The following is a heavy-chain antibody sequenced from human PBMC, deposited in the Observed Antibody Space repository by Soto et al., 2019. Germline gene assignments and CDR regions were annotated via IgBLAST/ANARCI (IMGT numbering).Heavy chain of an antibody. J-gene: IGHJ6*02. Sequence: QVQLVQSGAEVKKPGSSVKVSCKTSRDTFNKYAFNWVRQAPGQGLEWMGWIIPIFSSRNYADKFQGRVTITADDSTSTAYMGLRSLRFEDTAVYYCARGETDLGVWGQGTTVTVSS. V-gene: IGHV1-69*01. CDR1: RDTFNKYA. CDR3: ARGETDLGV. CDR2: IIPIFSSR. D-gene: IGHD2-21*02.